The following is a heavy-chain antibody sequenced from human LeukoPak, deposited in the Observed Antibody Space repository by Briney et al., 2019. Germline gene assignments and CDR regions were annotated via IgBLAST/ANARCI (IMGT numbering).Heavy chain of an antibody. Sequence: PSETLSLTCTVSGGPISCSRYYWAWIRQPPGKGLEWIGSIYYSGSTYYNPSLKSRVTISVYTFKNQFSLMLSSVPAEVWDVYDFARHPDGNRPRGSYAFVIRGQGTMVTVSS. CDR2: IYYSGST. D-gene: IGHD3-10*01. V-gene: IGHV4-39*01. CDR3: ARHPDGNRPRGSYAFVI. J-gene: IGHJ3*02. CDR1: GGPISCSRYY.